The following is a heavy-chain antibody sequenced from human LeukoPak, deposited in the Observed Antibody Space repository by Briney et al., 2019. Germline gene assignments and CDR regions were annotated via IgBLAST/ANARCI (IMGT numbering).Heavy chain of an antibody. V-gene: IGHV4-34*01. CDR1: GGSFSGYY. D-gene: IGHD3-16*01. CDR2: INHRGST. CDR3: ARDLSDYVWGIPYYYYMDV. Sequence: SETLSLTCAVYGGSFSGYYWSWIRQPPGKGLEWIGEINHRGSTYYNPSLKSRVTISVDTSKNQFSLKLSSVTAADTAVYYCARDLSDYVWGIPYYYYMDVWGKGTTVTVSS. J-gene: IGHJ6*03.